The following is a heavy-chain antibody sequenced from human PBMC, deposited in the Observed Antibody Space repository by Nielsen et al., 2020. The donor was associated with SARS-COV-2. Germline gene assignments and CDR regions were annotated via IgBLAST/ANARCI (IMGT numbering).Heavy chain of an antibody. J-gene: IGHJ4*02. CDR3: ARGAEEGLGY. D-gene: IGHD6-19*01. CDR1: GYTFTRSA. V-gene: IGHV1-18*01. Sequence: ASVKVSCKASGYTFTRSAIGWMRQAHGQGLEWLGWISVYNGNTVYAQNLQGRVSMTTDTSTSTVYMELSSLRSDDTAVYYCARGAEEGLGYWGQGTLVIVSS. CDR2: ISVYNGNT.